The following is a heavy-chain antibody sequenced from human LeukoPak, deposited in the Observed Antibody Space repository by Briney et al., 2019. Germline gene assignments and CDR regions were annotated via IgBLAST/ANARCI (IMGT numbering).Heavy chain of an antibody. CDR3: ARGVSTTSSLDN. Sequence: PSETLSLTCAVYGGSFSGYYWSWIRQPPGKGLEWIGEINHSGSTNYNPSLKSRVTISVDTSKNQFSLKLSSVTAADTAVYYCARGVSTTSSLDNWGQGTLVTVSS. CDR1: GGSFSGYY. D-gene: IGHD6-13*01. J-gene: IGHJ4*02. CDR2: INHSGST. V-gene: IGHV4-34*01.